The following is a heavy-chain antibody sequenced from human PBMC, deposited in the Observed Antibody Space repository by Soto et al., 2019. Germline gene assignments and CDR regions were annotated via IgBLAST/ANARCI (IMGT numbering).Heavy chain of an antibody. CDR1: GFTFDDYA. CDR3: AKDMAPYDSSGYYYYGMDV. Sequence: PGGSLRLSCAASGFTFDDYAMSWVRQAPGKGLEWVSAISGSGGSTYYADSVKGRFTISRDNSKNTLYLQMNSLRAEDTAVYYCAKDMAPYDSSGYYYYGMDVWGQGTTVTVSS. V-gene: IGHV3-23*01. D-gene: IGHD3-22*01. CDR2: ISGSGGST. J-gene: IGHJ6*02.